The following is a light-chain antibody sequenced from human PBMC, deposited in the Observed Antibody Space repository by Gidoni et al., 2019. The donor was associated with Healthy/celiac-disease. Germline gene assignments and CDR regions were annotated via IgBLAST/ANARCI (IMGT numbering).Light chain of an antibody. CDR3: QQYGSSPNT. V-gene: IGKV3-20*01. Sequence: EIVLTQSPGTLSLSPGERATLSCRASQSVSSSYLAWYQQKPGQAPRLLIYGASSRATGIPDRFSGSGSGTDFTLTISRLEPEDFAVYYCQQYGSSPNTFXXXTKLEIK. CDR2: GAS. J-gene: IGKJ2*01. CDR1: QSVSSSY.